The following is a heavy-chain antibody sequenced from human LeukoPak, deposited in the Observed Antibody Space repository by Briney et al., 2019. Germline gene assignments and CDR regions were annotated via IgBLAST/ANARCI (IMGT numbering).Heavy chain of an antibody. Sequence: ASVKVSCKASGYTFTSYDINWVRQATGQGLEWMGWMNPNSGNTGYAQKFQGRVTMTRNTSISTAYMELSSLRSEDTAVYYCARSGYYYYYMDVWGKGPTVTVSS. CDR3: ARSGYYYYYMDV. J-gene: IGHJ6*03. CDR1: GYTFTSYD. CDR2: MNPNSGNT. V-gene: IGHV1-8*01. D-gene: IGHD3-10*01.